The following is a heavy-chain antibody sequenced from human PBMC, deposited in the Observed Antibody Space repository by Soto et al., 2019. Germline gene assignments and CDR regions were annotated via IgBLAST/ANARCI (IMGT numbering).Heavy chain of an antibody. V-gene: IGHV3-23*01. CDR1: GFTFNSYA. D-gene: IGHD5-18*01. Sequence: PGGSLRLSCAVSGFTFNSYAMNWFRQAPGKGLEWVSSISGGGGGTYYADSLKGRLTISRDNSKSTLYLQMNSLRVEDTAVYYCAIEYRYGSQEAFYICGQGKMVT. J-gene: IGHJ3*02. CDR2: ISGGGGGT. CDR3: AIEYRYGSQEAFYI.